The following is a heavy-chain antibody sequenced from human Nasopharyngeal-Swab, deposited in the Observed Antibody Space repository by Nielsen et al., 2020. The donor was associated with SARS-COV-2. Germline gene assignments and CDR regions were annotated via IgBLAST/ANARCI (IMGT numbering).Heavy chain of an antibody. CDR3: ARASSITIFGVVISRGYYYYGMDV. D-gene: IGHD3-3*01. Sequence: WIRQSPSRGLEWLGRTYYRSKRYNAYAVSVKSRITINPDTSKNQFSLQLNSVTPEDTAVYYCARASSITIFGVVISRGYYYYGMDVWGQGTTVTVSS. J-gene: IGHJ6*02. CDR2: TYYRSKRYN. V-gene: IGHV6-1*01.